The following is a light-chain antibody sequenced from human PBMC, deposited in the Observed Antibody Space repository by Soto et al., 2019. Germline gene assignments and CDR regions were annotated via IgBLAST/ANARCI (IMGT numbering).Light chain of an antibody. CDR3: QHYNNWPGT. CDR2: AAS. V-gene: IGKV3-15*01. J-gene: IGKJ1*01. Sequence: EIVMTQSPATLSVSPGERATLSCRASQSVSSNLAWYQQKPGQAPRLLIYAASTRATGIPARFSGSGSGTEFTITISSLQSEDFAVYYCQHYNNWPGTFGQGTKVEIK. CDR1: QSVSSN.